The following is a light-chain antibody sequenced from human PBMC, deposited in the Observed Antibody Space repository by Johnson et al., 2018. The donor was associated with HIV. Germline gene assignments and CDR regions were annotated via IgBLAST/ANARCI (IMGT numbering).Light chain of an antibody. CDR3: GTWDSSLSAYV. CDR1: SSNIGNND. J-gene: IGLJ1*01. Sequence: QSVLTQPPSVSAAPGQKVTISCSGSSSNIGNNDVSWYQHLPGTAPKLLIYESNKRPSGIPDRFSGSESGTSATLGITGLQTGDEADYYCGTWDSSLSAYVFGTGTNVTVL. V-gene: IGLV1-51*02. CDR2: ESN.